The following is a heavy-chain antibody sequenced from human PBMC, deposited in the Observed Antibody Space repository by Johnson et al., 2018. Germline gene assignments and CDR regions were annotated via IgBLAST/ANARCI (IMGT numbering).Heavy chain of an antibody. V-gene: IGHV4-59*01. J-gene: IGHJ3*02. CDR1: GDSINTNY. CDR2: NYYPGRT. CDR3: ARDVTGYGRENAFDI. Sequence: QEQLQESGPGLVKPSVTLSLSCTVSGDSINTNYWSWIRQPPGKGLEWIGYNYYPGRTNYNPSLKSRGTISVDMSKNQFSLKLRSVVAADTAVYFCARDVTGYGRENAFDIWGQGTMVTVSS. D-gene: IGHD5-12*01.